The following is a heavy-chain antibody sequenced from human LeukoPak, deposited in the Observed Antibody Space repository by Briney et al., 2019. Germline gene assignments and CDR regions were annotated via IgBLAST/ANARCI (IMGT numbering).Heavy chain of an antibody. CDR2: IKQDGSEK. D-gene: IGHD6-19*01. V-gene: IGHV3-7*01. Sequence: GGSLRLSCAASGFTFSSYSMNWVRQAPGKGLEWVASIKQDGSEKYYVDSVKGRFTISRDNAKNSLYLQMNSLRAEDTALYYCATPGGWYFDYWGQGTLVTVSS. J-gene: IGHJ4*02. CDR1: GFTFSSYS. CDR3: ATPGGWYFDY.